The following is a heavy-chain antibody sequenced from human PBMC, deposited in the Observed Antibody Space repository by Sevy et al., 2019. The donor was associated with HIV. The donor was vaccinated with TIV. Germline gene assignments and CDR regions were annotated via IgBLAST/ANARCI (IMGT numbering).Heavy chain of an antibody. D-gene: IGHD1-26*01. Sequence: GGSLRLSCAASGFTFSNAWMSWVRQAPGKGLEWVGRIKSKTDGGTTDYAAPVKGRFTISRDDSKNTLYLQMNSLKTEETAVYYWGGAVGNWFDPWGQGTLVTVSS. CDR1: GFTFSNAW. CDR2: IKSKTDGGTT. J-gene: IGHJ5*02. CDR3: GGAVGNWFDP. V-gene: IGHV3-15*01.